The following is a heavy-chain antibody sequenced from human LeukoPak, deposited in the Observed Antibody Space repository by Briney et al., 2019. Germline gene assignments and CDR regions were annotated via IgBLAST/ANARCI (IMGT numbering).Heavy chain of an antibody. Sequence: SVKVSCKASGGTFSSYAISWVRQAPGQGVEWMGGIIPIFGTANYAQKFQGRVTITADESTSTAYMELSSLRSEDTAVYYCARVCSGGSCYLRDAFDIWGQGTMVTVSS. V-gene: IGHV1-69*01. CDR1: GGTFSSYA. CDR2: IIPIFGTA. D-gene: IGHD2-15*01. J-gene: IGHJ3*02. CDR3: ARVCSGGSCYLRDAFDI.